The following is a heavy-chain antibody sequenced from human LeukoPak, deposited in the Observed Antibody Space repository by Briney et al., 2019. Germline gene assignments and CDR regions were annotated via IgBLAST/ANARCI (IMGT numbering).Heavy chain of an antibody. CDR3: ARDKAGNFDY. J-gene: IGHJ4*02. CDR2: IYTSGST. CDR1: GGSISSYD. D-gene: IGHD3-10*01. V-gene: IGHV4-4*07. Sequence: SETLSLTCTVSGGSISSYDWSWIRQPAGKGLEWIGRIYTSGSTNYNPSLKSRVTMSVDTSKNQFSLKLSSVTAADTAASYCARDKAGNFDYWGQRTLVTVSS.